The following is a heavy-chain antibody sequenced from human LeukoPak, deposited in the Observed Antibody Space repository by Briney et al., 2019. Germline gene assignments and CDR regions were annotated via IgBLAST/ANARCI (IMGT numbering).Heavy chain of an antibody. CDR2: IYHSGST. CDR1: GGSISSGGYY. CDR3: ARTQYYDFWSGYPYWFDP. J-gene: IGHJ5*02. Sequence: SETLSLTCTVSGGSISSGGYYWSWIRQPPGKGLEWIGYIYHSGSTYYNPSLKSRVTISVDTSKNQFSLKLSSVTAADTAVYYCARTQYYDFWSGYPYWFDPWGQGTLVTVSS. D-gene: IGHD3-3*01. V-gene: IGHV4-30-2*01.